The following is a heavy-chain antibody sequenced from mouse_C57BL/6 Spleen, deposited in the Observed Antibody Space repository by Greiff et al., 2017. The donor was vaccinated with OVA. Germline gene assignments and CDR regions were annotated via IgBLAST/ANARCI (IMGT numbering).Heavy chain of an antibody. CDR1: GFNIKDYY. Sequence: EVQLQQSGAELVRPGASVKLSCTASGFNIKDYYMHWVKQRPEQGLEWIGRIDPEDGDTEYAPKFQGKATMTADTSSNTAYLQLSSLTSEDTAVYYCTTHNYYGSSDLFAYWGQGTLVTVSA. V-gene: IGHV14-1*01. J-gene: IGHJ3*01. CDR2: IDPEDGDT. CDR3: TTHNYYGSSDLFAY. D-gene: IGHD1-1*01.